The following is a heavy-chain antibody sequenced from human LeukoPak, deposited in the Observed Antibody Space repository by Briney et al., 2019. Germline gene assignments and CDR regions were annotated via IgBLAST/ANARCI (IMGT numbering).Heavy chain of an antibody. D-gene: IGHD5-18*01. CDR3: ASGLGYTYGIDY. Sequence: GGSLRLSCAATGFTFSGYAESWVRQAPGKGLEWVSTISSSAGSTYYADSVKGRFTISRDNSKNTLYLQMNSLRAEDTALYYCASGLGYTYGIDYWGQGTLVTVSS. CDR1: GFTFSGYA. J-gene: IGHJ4*02. V-gene: IGHV3-23*01. CDR2: ISSSAGST.